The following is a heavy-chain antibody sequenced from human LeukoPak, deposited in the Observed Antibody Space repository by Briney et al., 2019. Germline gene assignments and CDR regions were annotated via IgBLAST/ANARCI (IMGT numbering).Heavy chain of an antibody. D-gene: IGHD6-19*01. J-gene: IGHJ4*02. CDR1: GSTFSTYG. CDR3: AKMQWLATNYY. CDR2: ISYDGTNK. V-gene: IGHV3-30*18. Sequence: GGSLRLSCAASGSTFSTYGMHWVRQAPGKGLEWVAVISYDGTNKFYADSVKGRFTVSRDNSKNTLYLQMNSLRAEDTAVYYCAKMQWLATNYYWGQGTLVTVSS.